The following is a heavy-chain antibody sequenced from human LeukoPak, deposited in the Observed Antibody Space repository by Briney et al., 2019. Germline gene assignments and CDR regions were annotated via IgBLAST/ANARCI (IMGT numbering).Heavy chain of an antibody. V-gene: IGHV4-4*02. D-gene: IGHD2-15*01. CDR2: IYHSGST. J-gene: IGHJ4*02. CDR1: GGSISSSNW. CDR3: ARVCGSGGSCYSG. Sequence: SETLSLTCAVSGGSISSSNWWSWVRQPPGKGLEWIGEIYHSGSTNYNPSLKSRVTTSVDKSKNQLSLKLSSVTAADTAVYYCARVCGSGGSCYSGWGQGTLVTVSS.